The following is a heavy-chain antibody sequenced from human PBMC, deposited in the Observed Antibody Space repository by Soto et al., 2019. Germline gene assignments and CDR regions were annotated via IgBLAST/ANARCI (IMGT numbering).Heavy chain of an antibody. V-gene: IGHV4-34*01. D-gene: IGHD3-16*02. CDR2: IHHSGSA. J-gene: IGHJ4*02. CDR3: ARAMGGYPLDY. CDR1: GESFSGFY. Sequence: QVQLQQWGAELLKPSETLSLTCAVYGESFSGFYWTWIRQPPGKGLEWIGEIHHSGSATYNPSLKSRVTISVDTSKNQLFLKVASVTAADTAVYYCARAMGGYPLDYWGQGTLVTVSS.